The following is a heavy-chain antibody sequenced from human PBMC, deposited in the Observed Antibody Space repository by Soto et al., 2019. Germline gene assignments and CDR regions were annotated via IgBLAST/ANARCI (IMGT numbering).Heavy chain of an antibody. J-gene: IGHJ4*02. D-gene: IGHD3-10*01. CDR3: AKDRDGYFDY. CDR2: ISYDGSNK. CDR1: GFTFSSYG. Sequence: QVQLVESGGGVVQPGRSLRLSCAASGFTFSSYGMHWVRQAPGKGLEWVAVISYDGSNKYYADSVKGRFTISRDNSKNPLYLQMDSLRAEDTAVYYCAKDRDGYFDYWGQGTLVTVSS. V-gene: IGHV3-30*18.